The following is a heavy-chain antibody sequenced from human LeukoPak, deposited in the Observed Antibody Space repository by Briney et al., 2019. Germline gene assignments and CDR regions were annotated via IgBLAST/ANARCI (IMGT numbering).Heavy chain of an antibody. CDR2: ISGSGGST. D-gene: IGHD3-22*01. CDR3: AKSIVVVTTDASDI. J-gene: IGHJ3*02. Sequence: GGTLRLSCAASGFTFSSYGMSWVRQAPGKGLEWVSAISGSGGSTYYADSVKGRFTISRDNSKNTLYLQMNSLRAEDTAVYYCAKSIVVVTTDASDIWGQGTMVTVSS. CDR1: GFTFSSYG. V-gene: IGHV3-23*01.